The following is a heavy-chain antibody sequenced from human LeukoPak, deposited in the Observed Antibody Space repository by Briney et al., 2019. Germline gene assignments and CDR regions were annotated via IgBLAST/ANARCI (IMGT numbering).Heavy chain of an antibody. CDR2: ISASGGTT. D-gene: IGHD2-2*01. CDR1: GFTFNNHA. CDR3: AKEPREYCSSTSCPNWFDS. V-gene: IGHV3-23*01. Sequence: GGPLRLPCAASGFTFNNHAMSWVPQAPGKALEWGSAISASGGTTYYADSVKGRFTISRDNSENTLFLQMNSLRAEDTAVYYCAKEPREYCSSTSCPNWFDSWGQGTLVTVSS. J-gene: IGHJ5*01.